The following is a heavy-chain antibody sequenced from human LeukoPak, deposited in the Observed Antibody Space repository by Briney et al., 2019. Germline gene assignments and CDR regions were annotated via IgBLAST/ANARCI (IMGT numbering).Heavy chain of an antibody. D-gene: IGHD3-16*02. CDR1: GYTFTSYA. CDR3: ARAYQRLGGLSFPDQ. CDR2: INTNTGNP. V-gene: IGHV7-4-1*02. J-gene: IGHJ5*02. Sequence: ASVKVSCKASGYTFTSYAMNWVRQAPGQGLEWMGWINTNTGNPTYAQGFTGRFVSSLDTSVGTAYLQITSLKAEDTAVYYCARAYQRLGGLSFPDQWGQGTLVTVSS.